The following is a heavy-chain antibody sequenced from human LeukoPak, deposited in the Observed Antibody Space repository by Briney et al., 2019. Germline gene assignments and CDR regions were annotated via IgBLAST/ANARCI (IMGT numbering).Heavy chain of an antibody. CDR1: GFTFSSYA. CDR3: AKGGICYYDSSGYYYDY. J-gene: IGHJ4*02. V-gene: IGHV3-23*01. CDR2: ISGSGGST. Sequence: GGSLRLSCAASGFTFSSYAMSWVRQAPGKGLEWVSAISGSGGSTYYADSVKGRFTISRDNSKNTLYLQMNSLRAEDTAVYYCAKGGICYYDSSGYYYDYWGQGTLVTVSS. D-gene: IGHD3-22*01.